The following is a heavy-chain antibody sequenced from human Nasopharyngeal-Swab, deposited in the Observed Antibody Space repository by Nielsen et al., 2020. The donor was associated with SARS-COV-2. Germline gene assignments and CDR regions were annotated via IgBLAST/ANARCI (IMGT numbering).Heavy chain of an antibody. CDR2: INPNSGGT. Sequence: ASVKVSCKASGYTFTGYYMHWVRQAPGQGLEWMGWINPNSGGTNYAQKFQGWATMTRDTSISTAYMELSRLRSDDTAVYYCARERRIVATILSDYYYGMDVWGQGTTVTVSS. D-gene: IGHD5-12*01. J-gene: IGHJ6*02. CDR1: GYTFTGYY. V-gene: IGHV1-2*04. CDR3: ARERRIVATILSDYYYGMDV.